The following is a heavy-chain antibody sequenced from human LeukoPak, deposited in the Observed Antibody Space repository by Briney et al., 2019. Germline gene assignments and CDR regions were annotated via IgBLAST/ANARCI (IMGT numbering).Heavy chain of an antibody. CDR3: ANPGRYFDWLLPFDY. Sequence: GGSLRLSCAASGFTFSSYAMSWVRQAPGKVLEWVSAISGSGGSTYYADSVKGRFTISRDNSKNTLYLQMNSLRAEDTAVYYCANPGRYFDWLLPFDYWGQGTLVTVSS. V-gene: IGHV3-23*01. D-gene: IGHD3-9*01. CDR1: GFTFSSYA. J-gene: IGHJ4*02. CDR2: ISGSGGST.